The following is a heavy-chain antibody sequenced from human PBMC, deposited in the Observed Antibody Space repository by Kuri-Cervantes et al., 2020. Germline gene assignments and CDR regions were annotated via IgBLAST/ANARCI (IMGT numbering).Heavy chain of an antibody. CDR2: MSGSGSSA. V-gene: IGHV3-23*01. J-gene: IGHJ4*02. Sequence: GESLKISCAASGFTFSSYAMSWVRQAPGKGLEWVSVMSGSGSSANYADSVKGRFTISRDNSKNTLYLQMNSLRAEDTAVYYCAKWRAAGSGNFDYWGQGTPVTVSS. CDR1: GFTFSSYA. CDR3: AKWRAAGSGNFDY. D-gene: IGHD6-13*01.